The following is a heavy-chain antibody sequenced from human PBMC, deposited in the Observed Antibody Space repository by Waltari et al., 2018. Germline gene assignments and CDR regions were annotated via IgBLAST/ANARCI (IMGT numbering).Heavy chain of an antibody. CDR2: ISSSSSTI. D-gene: IGHD4-17*01. V-gene: IGHV3-48*01. CDR1: GFTFSSYS. CDR3: ASGGDYQEYFQH. J-gene: IGHJ1*01. Sequence: EVQLVESGGGLVQPGGSLRLSCAASGFTFSSYSMNWVRQAPGKGLEWVSYISSSSSTIYYADSVKGRFTISRDNAKNSLYLQRNSLRAEDTAVYYCASGGDYQEYFQHWGQGTLVTVSS.